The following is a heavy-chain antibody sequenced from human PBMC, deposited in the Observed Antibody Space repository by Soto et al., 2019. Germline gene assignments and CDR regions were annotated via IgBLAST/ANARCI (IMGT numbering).Heavy chain of an antibody. V-gene: IGHV4-34*01. CDR2: INHSGST. J-gene: IGHJ5*02. Sequence: LSLTCAVYGGSFSGYYWSWIRQPPGKGLEWIGEINHSGSTNYNPSLKSRVTISVDTSKNQFSLKLSSVTAADTAVYYCASKYYYDSSGYSSWGQGTLVTVSS. CDR3: ASKYYYDSSGYSS. D-gene: IGHD3-22*01. CDR1: GGSFSGYY.